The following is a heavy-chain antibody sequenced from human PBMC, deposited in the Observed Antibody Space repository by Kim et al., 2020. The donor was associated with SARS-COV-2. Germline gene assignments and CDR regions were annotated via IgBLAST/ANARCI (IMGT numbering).Heavy chain of an antibody. CDR3: ARDLDYGDAFDI. Sequence: SVKVSCKASGGTFSSYAISWVRQAPGQGLEWMGGIIPIFGTANYAQKFQGRVTITADESTSTAYMELSSLRSEDTAVYYCARDLDYGDAFDIWGQGTMVTVSS. CDR2: IIPIFGTA. V-gene: IGHV1-69*13. J-gene: IGHJ3*02. D-gene: IGHD4-17*01. CDR1: GGTFSSYA.